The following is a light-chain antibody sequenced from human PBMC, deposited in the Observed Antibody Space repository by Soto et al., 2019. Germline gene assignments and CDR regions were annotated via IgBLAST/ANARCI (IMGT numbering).Light chain of an antibody. CDR3: QQYNNWPPWT. CDR2: GAS. CDR1: QSVSSN. Sequence: EIVMTQSPATLSVSPGERATLSCRASQSVSSNLAWYQQIPGQAPRLLIYGASTRATGIPVRFSGSGSETEFTLTISSLQSEDFVVYYCQQYNNWPPWTFGQGTKVEIK. V-gene: IGKV3-15*01. J-gene: IGKJ1*01.